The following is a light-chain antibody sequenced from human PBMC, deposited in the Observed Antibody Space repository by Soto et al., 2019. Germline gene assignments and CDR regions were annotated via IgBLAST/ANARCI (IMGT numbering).Light chain of an antibody. V-gene: IGKV1-9*01. CDR1: QGISSY. CDR2: AAS. J-gene: IGKJ4*01. Sequence: DIQLTQSPSFLSASVGDRVTITCRASQGISSYLAWFQHKPGKAPNLLIYAASTLQSGVPSRFSGSGSGTDFTLTISSLQPEDFATYYCQHLNGYPLTFGGGTKVEI. CDR3: QHLNGYPLT.